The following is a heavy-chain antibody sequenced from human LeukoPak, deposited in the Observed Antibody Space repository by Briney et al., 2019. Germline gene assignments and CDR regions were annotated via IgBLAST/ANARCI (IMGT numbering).Heavy chain of an antibody. V-gene: IGHV1-2*02. J-gene: IGHJ4*02. CDR1: GYTFIGYY. D-gene: IGHD6-13*01. CDR2: FNPNSGGT. CDR3: ARARAIIAGTSYYFDY. Sequence: ASVKVSCKGSGYTFIGYYIHWVRQAPGQGLEWMGWFNPNSGGTNYAQMFQGRVTMTRDTSISTAYMELSRLRSDDTAVYYCARARAIIAGTSYYFDYWGQGTLVTVSS.